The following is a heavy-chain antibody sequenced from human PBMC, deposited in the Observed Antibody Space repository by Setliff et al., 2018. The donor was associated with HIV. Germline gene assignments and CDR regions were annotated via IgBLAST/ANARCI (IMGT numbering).Heavy chain of an antibody. CDR1: GFTFGDYL. J-gene: IGHJ4*02. V-gene: IGHV3-49*04. CDR3: TRGGGGAADY. CDR2: IRSKAYGGTP. Sequence: GGSLRLSCTASGFTFGDYLMSWVRQAPGKGLEWVGFIRSKAYGGTPEYAASLGGRFTISRDDSKSIAYLQMSSLQTEDTAVYYCTRGGGGAADYWGQGTLVTVSS. D-gene: IGHD1-26*01.